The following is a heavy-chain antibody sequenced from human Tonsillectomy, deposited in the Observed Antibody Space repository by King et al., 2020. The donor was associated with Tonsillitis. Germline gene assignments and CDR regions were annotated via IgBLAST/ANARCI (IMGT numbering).Heavy chain of an antibody. Sequence: VQLQESGPGLVKPSETLSLTCTVSGGSISSYYWSWIRQPPGKGLEWIGYIYYSGSTNYNPSLKSRVTISVDTSKNQFSLKLGSVTAADTAVYYCASFFGGGDYYYMDVWGKGTTVTVSS. V-gene: IGHV4-59*01. J-gene: IGHJ6*03. CDR3: ASFFGGGDYYYMDV. CDR1: GGSISSYY. D-gene: IGHD3-3*01. CDR2: IYYSGST.